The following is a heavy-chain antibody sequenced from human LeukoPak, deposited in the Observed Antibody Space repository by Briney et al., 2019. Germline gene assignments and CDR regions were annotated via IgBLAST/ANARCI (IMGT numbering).Heavy chain of an antibody. CDR2: MSYSVTT. D-gene: IGHD2-2*01. V-gene: IGHV4-59*12. CDR1: GGSMTDNS. CDR3: ARVGYCSSTSCSSP. J-gene: IGHJ5*02. Sequence: SETGSLTCTVSGGSMTDNSWNWIRQPPGKGLEWIGEMSYSVTTEYNPSHKRPVSISLDTSKNQFSVKLSSVTAADTAVYYCARVGYCSSTSCSSPWGQGNMGT.